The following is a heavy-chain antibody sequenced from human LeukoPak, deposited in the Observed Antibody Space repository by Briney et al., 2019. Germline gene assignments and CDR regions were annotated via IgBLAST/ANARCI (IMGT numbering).Heavy chain of an antibody. D-gene: IGHD6-13*01. Sequence: PGGSLRLSCAASGFTFSDHYMSWIRQAPGKGLEWVSYISSSGSTIYYADSVKGRFTISRDNAKNSLYLQMNSLRAEDTAVYYCARDGGRQQQLPNWFDPWGQGTLVTVSS. V-gene: IGHV3-11*04. CDR2: ISSSGSTI. CDR1: GFTFSDHY. CDR3: ARDGGRQQQLPNWFDP. J-gene: IGHJ5*02.